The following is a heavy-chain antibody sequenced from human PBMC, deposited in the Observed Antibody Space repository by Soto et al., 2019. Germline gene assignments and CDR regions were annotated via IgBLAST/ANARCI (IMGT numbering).Heavy chain of an antibody. CDR2: INYSGST. J-gene: IGHJ3*01. Sequence: PSETLSLTWVVSAVSLRWYYWTWLRQPQGKGLEWIGEINYSGSTKFNPSLKSRVTLSIDRSKDQFSLRLSSVTAADTDVYYCARDSGGXRLGESSLYGEKDSFDVWDQGTLVTVSS. CDR1: AVSLRWYY. CDR3: ARDSGGXRLGESSLYGEKDSFDV. D-gene: IGHD3-16*02. V-gene: IGHV4-34*01.